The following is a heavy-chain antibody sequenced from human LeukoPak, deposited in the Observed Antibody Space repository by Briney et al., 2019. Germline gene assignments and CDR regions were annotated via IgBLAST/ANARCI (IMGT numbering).Heavy chain of an antibody. V-gene: IGHV3-49*04. D-gene: IGHD3-10*01. CDR2: IRSKAYGGTT. CDR3: GRVLYGSGTFTLYYNHYSMDV. J-gene: IGHJ6*04. Sequence: GGSLRLSCLGSEFTFGDYGLTWVRQAPGKGLEWVGFIRSKAYGGTTEYAASVKGRFTISRDDSKGVAYLPMSSLKSEDTAVYYCGRVLYGSGTFTLYYNHYSMDVWGKGTAVAISS. CDR1: EFTFGDYG.